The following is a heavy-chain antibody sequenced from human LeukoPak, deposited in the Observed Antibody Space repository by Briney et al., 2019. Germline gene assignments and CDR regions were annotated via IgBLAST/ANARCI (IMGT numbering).Heavy chain of an antibody. D-gene: IGHD1-26*01. V-gene: IGHV3-30*18. J-gene: IGHJ3*02. CDR3: AKSASGSDLVDI. Sequence: GGSLRLSCAASGFTFSTYGMHWVRQAPGKGLEWVALISYDGSDKYYADSVTGRFTISRDNSKNTMYMQMNSLRAEDTAVYYCAKSASGSDLVDIWGQGTEVTVSS. CDR2: ISYDGSDK. CDR1: GFTFSTYG.